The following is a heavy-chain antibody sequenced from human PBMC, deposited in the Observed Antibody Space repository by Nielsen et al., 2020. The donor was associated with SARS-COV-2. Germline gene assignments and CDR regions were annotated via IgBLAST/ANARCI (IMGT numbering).Heavy chain of an antibody. V-gene: IGHV3-48*01. CDR2: ISSCSSTI. D-gene: IGHD3-9*01. CDR1: GFTFSSYS. Sequence: GESLKISCAASGFTFSSYSMNWVRQAPGKGLEWVSYISSCSSTIYYADSVKSRFTISRDNAKNSLYLQMNSLRAEDTAVYYCARDQPSYDILTGYLIDYWGQGTLVTVSS. J-gene: IGHJ4*02. CDR3: ARDQPSYDILTGYLIDY.